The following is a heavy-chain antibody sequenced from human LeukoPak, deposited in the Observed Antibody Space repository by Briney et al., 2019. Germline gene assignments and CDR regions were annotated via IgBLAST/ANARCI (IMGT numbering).Heavy chain of an antibody. D-gene: IGHD4-11*01. CDR3: VRDDYSNYPNWFDP. V-gene: IGHV3-21*01. CDR1: GFTFSSYS. J-gene: IGHJ5*02. Sequence: GGSLRLSCAASGFTFSSYSMNWVRQAPGKGLDWVSSISSSSSYIYYADSVKGRFTISRDNAKNSLYLQMNSLRAEDTAVYYCVRDDYSNYPNWFDPWGQGTLVTVSS. CDR2: ISSSSSYI.